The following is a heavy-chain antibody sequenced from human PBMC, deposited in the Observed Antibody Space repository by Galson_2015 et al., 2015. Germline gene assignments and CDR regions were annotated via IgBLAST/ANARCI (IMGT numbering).Heavy chain of an antibody. CDR2: IHHSGTT. Sequence: TLSLTCTVSGGSINIGALYWTWIRQHPGKGLEWIGYIHHSGTTYYLPSLKSRVTISVDASRSQFSLNLSSVTAAATAVYYCATYSSSTNCFDPWGQGTLVTVSS. V-gene: IGHV4-31*03. J-gene: IGHJ5*02. CDR3: ATYSSSTNCFDP. D-gene: IGHD6-13*01. CDR1: GGSINIGALY.